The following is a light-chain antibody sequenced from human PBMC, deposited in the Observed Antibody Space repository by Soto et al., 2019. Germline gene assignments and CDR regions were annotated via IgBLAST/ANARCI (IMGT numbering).Light chain of an antibody. CDR1: SGDVGGYSY. V-gene: IGLV2-14*01. Sequence: QSVLTQAACVSGSPGQSITISCAGTSGDVGGYSYVSWYQQLPGKAPKLMIYDVSDRPPGVSNRFSGSKSGNTASLTISGLQAEDEADYYCSSYTSSSLYVFGTGTKVIVL. CDR3: SSYTSSSLYV. CDR2: DVS. J-gene: IGLJ1*01.